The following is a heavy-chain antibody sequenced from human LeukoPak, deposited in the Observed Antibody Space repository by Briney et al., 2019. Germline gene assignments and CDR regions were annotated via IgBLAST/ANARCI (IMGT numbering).Heavy chain of an antibody. CDR2: INHSGNT. D-gene: IGHD5-18*01. CDR1: GGSLSGYY. J-gene: IGHJ3*02. CDR3: ARGRGYNAFDI. V-gene: IGHV4-34*01. Sequence: KPSETLSLTCAVYGGSLSGYYWSWIRQPPGKGLEWIGEINHSGNTNDNTSLKSRVTISVDTSKNQFSLKLSSVTAADTAVYYCARGRGYNAFDIWGQGTMVTVSS.